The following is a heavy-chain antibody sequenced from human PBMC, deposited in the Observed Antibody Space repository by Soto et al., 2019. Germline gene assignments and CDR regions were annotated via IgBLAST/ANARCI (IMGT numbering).Heavy chain of an antibody. CDR3: ARAGDGRMTTNPYYYNGMDV. CDR2: IYYSGRT. CDR1: GATITNDGYY. D-gene: IGHD4-4*01. V-gene: IGHV4-31*03. Sequence: SETLSLTCIVSGATITNDGYYWNWIRQHPGKGLEWLGSIYYSGRTNYNPSLKNRISISVDTSKKQFSLKLSSVTAADTAVYFCARAGDGRMTTNPYYYNGMDVWGPGTTVTVSS. J-gene: IGHJ6*02.